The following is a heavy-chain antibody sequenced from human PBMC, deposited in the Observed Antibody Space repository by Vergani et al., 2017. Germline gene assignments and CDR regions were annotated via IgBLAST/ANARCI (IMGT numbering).Heavy chain of an antibody. V-gene: IGHV3-64*04. D-gene: IGHD5-18*01. CDR2: ISSNGGST. J-gene: IGHJ6*02. Sequence: VQLVESGGGLVQPGGSLRLSCSASGFTFSSYAMHWVRQAPGKGLEYVSAISSNGGSTYYADSVKGRFTISRDNSKNTLYLQMNSLRAEDTAVYYCARDRAYSYGTNYYYYYGMDVWGQGTTVTVSS. CDR3: ARDRAYSYGTNYYYYYGMDV. CDR1: GFTFSSYA.